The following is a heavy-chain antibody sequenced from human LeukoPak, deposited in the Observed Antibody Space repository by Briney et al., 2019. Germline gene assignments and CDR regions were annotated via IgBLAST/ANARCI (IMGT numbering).Heavy chain of an antibody. CDR1: GGSISSSSYY. CDR2: IYYSGST. D-gene: IGHD1-7*01. CDR3: ARDFEVRYNWNYQGSWIDP. J-gene: IGHJ5*02. Sequence: SETLSLTCTVSGGSISSSSYYWGWIRQPPGKGLEWIGSIYYSGSTYYNPSLKSRVTISVDTSKNQFSLKLSSVAAADTAVYYCARDFEVRYNWNYQGSWIDPWGQGTLVTVSS. V-gene: IGHV4-39*07.